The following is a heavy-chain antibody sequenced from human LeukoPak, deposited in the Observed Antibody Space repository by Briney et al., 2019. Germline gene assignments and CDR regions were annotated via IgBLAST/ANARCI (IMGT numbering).Heavy chain of an antibody. D-gene: IGHD6-19*01. CDR3: TKDLITGFSSGWYLAY. Sequence: GGSLGLSCEGSGFSFNGYAMSWVRQAPGKGLEWVAVTGGSDDNTHYADSVKGRFSISRDTSENRLFLQMNSLRPDDSALYYCTKDLITGFSSGWYLAYWGQGTLVTVSS. J-gene: IGHJ4*02. V-gene: IGHV3-23*01. CDR1: GFSFNGYA. CDR2: TGGSDDNT.